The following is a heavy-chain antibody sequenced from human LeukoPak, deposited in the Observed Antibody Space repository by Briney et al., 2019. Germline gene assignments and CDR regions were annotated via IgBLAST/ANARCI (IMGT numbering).Heavy chain of an antibody. CDR2: ISSSGSTI. D-gene: IGHD1-26*01. Sequence: GGSLRLSCAASGFTFSSYTMNWVRQAPGKGLEWLSYISSSGSTIYYADSVKGRFTISRDNAKNSLYLQMNSLRAEDTALYYCAREIGGSYYGDWGQGTLVTVSS. CDR1: GFTFSSYT. J-gene: IGHJ4*02. V-gene: IGHV3-48*01. CDR3: AREIGGSYYGD.